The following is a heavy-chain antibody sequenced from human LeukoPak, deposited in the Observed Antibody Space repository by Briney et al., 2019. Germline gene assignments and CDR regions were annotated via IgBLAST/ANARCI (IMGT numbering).Heavy chain of an antibody. J-gene: IGHJ4*02. CDR1: RFAFSDYS. V-gene: IGHV3-21*05. D-gene: IGHD7-27*01. Sequence: GGSLRLSCAASRFAFSDYSMNWVRQAPGKGLEWVANTRGSGSGMGSGNYYAGSVKGRFTISRDNAKNSLYLQMSSLRAEDTAFYYCARDDNWGFDYWGQGALVTVSS. CDR2: TRGSGSGM. CDR3: ARDDNWGFDY.